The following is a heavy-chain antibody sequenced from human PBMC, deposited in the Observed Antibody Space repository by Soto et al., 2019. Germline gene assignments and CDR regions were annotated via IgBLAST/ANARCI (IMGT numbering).Heavy chain of an antibody. CDR3: ASGGDTAMDNIANFDY. Sequence: GASVKVSCKASGYTFTGYYMHWVRQAPGQGLEWMGWINPNSGGTNYAQKFQGWVTMTRDTSISTAYMELSRLRSDDTAVYYCASGGDTAMDNIANFDYWGQGTLVTVSS. V-gene: IGHV1-2*04. CDR2: INPNSGGT. J-gene: IGHJ4*02. CDR1: GYTFTGYY. D-gene: IGHD5-18*01.